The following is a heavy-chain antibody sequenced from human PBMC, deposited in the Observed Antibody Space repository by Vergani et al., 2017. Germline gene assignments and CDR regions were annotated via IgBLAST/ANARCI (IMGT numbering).Heavy chain of an antibody. CDR1: GYSFTNYW. CDR3: ARLYGRDSSGSKYFDY. D-gene: IGHD3-22*01. V-gene: IGHV5-51*01. Sequence: EVQLVQSGAEVKKPGESLKISCQLSGYSFTNYWIGWVRQMPGKGLEWMGILHPADSDTRYSPSFQGQVTISVDKSISTAYLQRSSLRASDSAMYYCARLYGRDSSGSKYFDYWGQGTLVTVSS. CDR2: LHPADSDT. J-gene: IGHJ4*02.